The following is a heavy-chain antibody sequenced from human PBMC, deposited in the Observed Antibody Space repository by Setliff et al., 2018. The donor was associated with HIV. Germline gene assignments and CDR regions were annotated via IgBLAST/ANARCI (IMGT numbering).Heavy chain of an antibody. D-gene: IGHD5-18*01. J-gene: IGHJ4*02. CDR3: ARVSVFGSAMARGGYFDY. V-gene: IGHV1-46*01. CDR1: GYTFTTYH. Sequence: GESLKISCKGSGYTFTTYHISWVRQVPGQGLEWMGIINPRGGSTNYAQRFRDRVIMTRNTSTSTVYMELSSLRSEDTAVYYCARVSVFGSAMARGGYFDYWGQGTPVTVSS. CDR2: INPRGGST.